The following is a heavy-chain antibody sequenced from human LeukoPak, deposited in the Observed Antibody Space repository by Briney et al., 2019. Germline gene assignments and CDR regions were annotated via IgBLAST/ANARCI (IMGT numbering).Heavy chain of an antibody. CDR1: GFTFSQYS. CDR3: ARDAGNSGYGCDL. CDR2: IRSSSET. D-gene: IGHD5-12*01. V-gene: IGHV3-48*01. J-gene: IGHJ5*02. Sequence: PGGSLRLSCAASGFTFSQYSMNWVGQAPGKGLEWVSHIRSSSETFYADSVKGRFTISRDNARNSLYLQMNNLRGEDTAIYYCARDAGNSGYGCDLWGQGTLVTVSS.